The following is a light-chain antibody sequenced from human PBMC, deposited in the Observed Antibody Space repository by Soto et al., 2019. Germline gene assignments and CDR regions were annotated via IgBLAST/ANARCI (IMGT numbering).Light chain of an antibody. J-gene: IGKJ1*01. CDR3: EQYGNWPPWT. CDR2: RAS. V-gene: IGKV3-15*01. CDR1: QSLNDN. Sequence: IVMTQSPDILAVSPGETVTLSCRASQSLNDNLAWYQQKPGQAPRLLIFRASSRASGVPARFSGGGSGTEFTLPIRPVQTEDFAVDFCEQYGNWPPWTVGPGTKVDIK.